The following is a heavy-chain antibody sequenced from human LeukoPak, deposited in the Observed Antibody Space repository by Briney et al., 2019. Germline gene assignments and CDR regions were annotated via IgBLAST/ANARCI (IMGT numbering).Heavy chain of an antibody. Sequence: PSETLSLTCTVSGGSISSSSYYWGWIRQPPGKGLEWIGSIYYSGSTYYNPSLKSRVTISVDTSKNQFSLKLSSVTAADTAVYHCARDPWGVVDYWGQGTLVTVSS. J-gene: IGHJ4*02. CDR3: ARDPWGVVDY. D-gene: IGHD3-16*01. CDR1: GGSISSSSYY. CDR2: IYYSGST. V-gene: IGHV4-39*07.